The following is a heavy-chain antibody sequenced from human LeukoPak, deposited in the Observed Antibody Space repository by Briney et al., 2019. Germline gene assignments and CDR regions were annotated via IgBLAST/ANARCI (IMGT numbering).Heavy chain of an antibody. J-gene: IGHJ5*02. V-gene: IGHV1-24*01. CDR3: ATAQCNWNDGVEHNWFDP. D-gene: IGHD1-1*01. CDR2: FDPEDGET. CDR1: GYTLTELS. Sequence: ASVKVSCKVSGYTLTELSMHWVRQAPGKGLEWMGGFDPEDGETIYAQKFQGRVTMTEDTSTDTAYMELSSLRSEDTAVYYCATAQCNWNDGVEHNWFDPWGQGTLVTVSS.